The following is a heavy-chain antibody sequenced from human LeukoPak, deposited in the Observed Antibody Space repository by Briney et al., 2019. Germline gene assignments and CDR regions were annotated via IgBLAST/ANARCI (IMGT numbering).Heavy chain of an antibody. CDR1: GASINSSY. CDR2: ISYRGNT. D-gene: IGHD3-22*01. CDR3: VRVQFDSSGFYSYFDH. Sequence: SQTLSLTCTVSGASINSSYWSWIRHPPGKGLEWIVYISYRGNTNYNPSLKSRVTMSVDTSKNQFSLRLTSLTAADTAVFYCVRVQFDSSGFYSYFDHWGQGALVTVSS. J-gene: IGHJ4*02. V-gene: IGHV4-59*01.